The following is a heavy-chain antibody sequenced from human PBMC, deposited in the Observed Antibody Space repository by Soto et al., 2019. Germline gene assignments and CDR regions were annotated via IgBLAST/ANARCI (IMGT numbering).Heavy chain of an antibody. D-gene: IGHD2-15*01. CDR2: ISWNSNII. J-gene: IGHJ4*02. CDR1: GFTFDDYA. Sequence: EVQLVESGGGLVQPGRSLRLSCAASGFTFDDYAMHWVRRVPGKGLEWVSSISWNSNIIGYADSVKGRFTISRDNAKNTLYLQMNSLRPEDTALYYCAKGGPEGFCSGGRCYFAYWGQGTLVTVSS. CDR3: AKGGPEGFCSGGRCYFAY. V-gene: IGHV3-9*01.